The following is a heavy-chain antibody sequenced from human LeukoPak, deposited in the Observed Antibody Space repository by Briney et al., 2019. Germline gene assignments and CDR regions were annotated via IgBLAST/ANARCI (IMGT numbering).Heavy chain of an antibody. CDR3: AKEPGIAAAGTRVDY. J-gene: IGHJ4*02. CDR1: GFTFSRYG. D-gene: IGHD6-13*01. Sequence: GSLRLSCAASGFTFSRYGMRWVRHAPGKGLGWVAVISYDGSNKYYADSVKGRFTISRDNSKNTLYLQMNSLRAEDTAVYYCAKEPGIAAAGTRVDYWGQGTLVTVSS. CDR2: ISYDGSNK. V-gene: IGHV3-30*18.